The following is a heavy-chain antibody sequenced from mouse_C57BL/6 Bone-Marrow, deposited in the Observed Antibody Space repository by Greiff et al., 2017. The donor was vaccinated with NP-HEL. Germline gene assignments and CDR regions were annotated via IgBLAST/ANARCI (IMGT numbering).Heavy chain of an antibody. Sequence: VQLQQSVAELVRPGASVKLSCTASGFNIKNTYMHWVKQRPEQGLEWIGRIDPANGNTKYAPKFQGKATITADISSNTAYLQLSSLTSEDTAIYYCARFITTVVVPYAMDYWGQGTSVTVSS. CDR2: IDPANGNT. CDR1: GFNIKNTY. D-gene: IGHD1-1*01. CDR3: ARFITTVVVPYAMDY. J-gene: IGHJ4*01. V-gene: IGHV14-3*01.